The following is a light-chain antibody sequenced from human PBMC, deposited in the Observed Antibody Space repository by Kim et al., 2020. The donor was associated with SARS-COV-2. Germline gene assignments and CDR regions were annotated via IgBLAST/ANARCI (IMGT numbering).Light chain of an antibody. V-gene: IGLV2-14*04. CDR2: DVS. Sequence: GQSITISRTGTSSDIGASNYIAWYQQHPGKAPKLLIYDVSKRPSGVSDRFSGSKSGNTASLTVSGLQAEDEADYYCTSFTNSATGVFGGGTQLTVL. J-gene: IGLJ3*02. CDR1: SSDIGASNY. CDR3: TSFTNSATGV.